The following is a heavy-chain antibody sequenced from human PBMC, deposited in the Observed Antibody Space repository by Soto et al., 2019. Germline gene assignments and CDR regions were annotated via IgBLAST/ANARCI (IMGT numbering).Heavy chain of an antibody. Sequence: QVQLVQSGAEEKKPGASVKVSCKASGYTFTSYAMHWVRQAPGQRLEWMGWINAGNGNTKYSQKFQGRVTITRDTPASTAYMELTSLRSEVTAVYYCASESYGGEFDYWGQGTLVTVSS. CDR3: ASESYGGEFDY. V-gene: IGHV1-3*05. J-gene: IGHJ4*02. D-gene: IGHD4-17*01. CDR2: INAGNGNT. CDR1: GYTFTSYA.